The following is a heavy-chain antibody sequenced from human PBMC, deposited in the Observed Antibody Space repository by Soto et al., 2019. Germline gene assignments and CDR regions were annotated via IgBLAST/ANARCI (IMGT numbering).Heavy chain of an antibody. CDR2: ISGSGGST. V-gene: IGHV3-23*01. CDR3: AKPLADFQYYSGMDV. Sequence: EVQLLESGGGLVQPGGSLRLSCAASGFTFSSYAMSWVRQAPGKGLEWVSAISGSGGSTDYADSEKGRFTISRDNSKNTLYLQMNSLRAEDTAVYYCAKPLADFQYYSGMDVWGQGTTVTVSS. J-gene: IGHJ6*02. CDR1: GFTFSSYA.